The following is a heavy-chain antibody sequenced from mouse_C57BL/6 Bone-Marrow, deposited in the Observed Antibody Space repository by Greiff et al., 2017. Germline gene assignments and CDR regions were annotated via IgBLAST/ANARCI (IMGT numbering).Heavy chain of an antibody. CDR3: ARKDLRWAFDY. CDR1: GYAFTNYL. J-gene: IGHJ2*03. D-gene: IGHD2-3*01. V-gene: IGHV1-54*01. CDR2: INPGSGGT. Sequence: VQLQQSGAELVRPGTSVKVSCKASGYAFTNYLIEWVKQRPGQGLEWIGVINPGSGGTNYNEKFKGKATLTADKSSSTAYMQLSSLTSEDSAVYFCARKDLRWAFDYWGQGTRRRV.